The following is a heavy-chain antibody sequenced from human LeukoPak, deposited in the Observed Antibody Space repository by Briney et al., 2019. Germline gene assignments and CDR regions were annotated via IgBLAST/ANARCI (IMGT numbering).Heavy chain of an antibody. J-gene: IGHJ4*02. D-gene: IGHD3-10*01. CDR3: AKDDAWLRFGE. V-gene: IGHV3-23*01. CDR2: ISPRGDIK. Sequence: GGPLRLSCAASGFTFSRHGMNWVRQAPGKGLEWVSGISPRGDIKYYADSVKGRFSISRDNSRNTLYLEVSSLTAEDAAVYYCAKDDAWLRFGEWSQGTLVTVSS. CDR1: GFTFSRHG.